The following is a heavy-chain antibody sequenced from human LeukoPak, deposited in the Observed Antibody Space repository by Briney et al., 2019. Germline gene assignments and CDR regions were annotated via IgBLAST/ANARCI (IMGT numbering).Heavy chain of an antibody. Sequence: ETLSLTCAVYGGSFSGYYWSWIRQPPGKGLEWIGEINHSGRTNYNPSPKSRVTISVDTSKNQFSLKMSSVTAADTAVYYCARLGDTAMVTGARQGVYFDYWGQGTLVTVSS. CDR1: GGSFSGYY. CDR2: INHSGRT. D-gene: IGHD5-18*01. CDR3: ARLGDTAMVTGARQGVYFDY. V-gene: IGHV4-34*01. J-gene: IGHJ4*02.